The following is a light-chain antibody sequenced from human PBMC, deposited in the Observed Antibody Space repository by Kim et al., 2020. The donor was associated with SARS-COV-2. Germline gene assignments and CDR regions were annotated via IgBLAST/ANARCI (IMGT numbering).Light chain of an antibody. CDR3: QQYNNWLQT. Sequence: SVSPGERAPLSCRASQSVSSNLAWYQQKPGQAPRLLIYGASTRATGIPARISGSGSGTEFTLTISSLQSEDFAVYYCQQYNNWLQTFGGGTKVDIK. J-gene: IGKJ4*01. V-gene: IGKV3-15*01. CDR2: GAS. CDR1: QSVSSN.